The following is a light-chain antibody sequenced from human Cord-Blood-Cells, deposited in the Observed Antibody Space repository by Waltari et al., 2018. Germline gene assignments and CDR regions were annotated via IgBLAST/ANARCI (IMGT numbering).Light chain of an antibody. CDR3: QQSYSTPQELT. CDR1: QSISSY. V-gene: IGKV1-39*01. Sequence: DIQMTQSPSSLSASVGDRVTITCRASQSISSYLNWYQQKPGKAPKLLIYAASSLQSGVPSRFSGSGSGTDFTLTISSLQPEDFATYYCQQSYSTPQELTFGGGTKVESK. CDR2: AAS. J-gene: IGKJ4*01.